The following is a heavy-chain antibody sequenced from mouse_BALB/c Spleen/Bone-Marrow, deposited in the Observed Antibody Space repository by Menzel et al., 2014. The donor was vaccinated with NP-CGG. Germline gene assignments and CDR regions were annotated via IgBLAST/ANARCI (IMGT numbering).Heavy chain of an antibody. CDR3: AGHEWGARSYEQVAS. J-gene: IGHJ4*01. Sequence: SCAASGFSVTADDMGWVRQAPGKGLEWVSTIQIENGSTYYADSVKGRFTISRDNSKNTLYLQMNSLRAEDTAVYYCAGHEWGARSYEQVASWGQGTLVTVS. D-gene: IGHD2-12*01. CDR1: GFSVTADD. V-gene: IGHV5-17*03. CDR2: IQIENGST.